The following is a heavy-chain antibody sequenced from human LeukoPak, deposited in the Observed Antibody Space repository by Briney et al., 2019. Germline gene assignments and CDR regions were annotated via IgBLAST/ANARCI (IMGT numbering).Heavy chain of an antibody. Sequence: ASVKVSCKASGYTFTGYYMHWVRQAPGQGLEWMGWINPNSGGTNYAQKFQGRVTMTRDTSINTAYMELSRLRSDGTAVYYCATNSASDAFDIWGQGTMVTVSS. J-gene: IGHJ3*02. CDR2: INPNSGGT. CDR3: ATNSASDAFDI. V-gene: IGHV1-2*02. CDR1: GYTFTGYY. D-gene: IGHD2-21*01.